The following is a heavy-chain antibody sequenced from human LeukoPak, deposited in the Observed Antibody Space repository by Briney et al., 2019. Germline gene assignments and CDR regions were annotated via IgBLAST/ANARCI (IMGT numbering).Heavy chain of an antibody. V-gene: IGHV3-30*02. CDR2: IRYDGSDK. J-gene: IGHJ6*02. Sequence: AGGSLRLSCAASGFTFSTYGMHWVRQAPGKGLEWVAFIRYDGSDKYYADSVKGRFTISRDNSKNTLYLQMNSLRAEDTAVYYCARGDFGYYYGMDVWGQGTTVTVSS. CDR1: GFTFSTYG. CDR3: ARGDFGYYYGMDV. D-gene: IGHD2-21*01.